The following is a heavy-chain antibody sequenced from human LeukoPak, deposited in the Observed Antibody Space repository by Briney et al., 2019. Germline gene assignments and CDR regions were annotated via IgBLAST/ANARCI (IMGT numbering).Heavy chain of an antibody. D-gene: IGHD2-2*01. J-gene: IGHJ3*02. Sequence: KPSETLSLTCTVSGDSISSYYWSWIRQPPGKGLEWIGYIYYSGTTNYNPSLKSRVTISVDTSKNQFSLKLSSVTAADTAVYYCAGRRPAHDAFDIWGQGTLVTVSS. CDR2: IYYSGTT. CDR3: AGRRPAHDAFDI. CDR1: GDSISSYY. V-gene: IGHV4-59*01.